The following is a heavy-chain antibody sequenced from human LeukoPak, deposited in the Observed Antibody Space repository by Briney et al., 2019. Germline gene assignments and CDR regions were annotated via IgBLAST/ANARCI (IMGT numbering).Heavy chain of an antibody. J-gene: IGHJ4*02. CDR2: INPNSGVT. Sequence: ASVKVSCKASGYTFIGYYIHWVRQAPAQGLEWMGWINPNSGVTNYAQKFQGRVSMTRDTSITTTYMELTRLQSDDTAVFFCARGHTIKAFDYWGQGTLVTVSS. V-gene: IGHV1-2*02. CDR1: GYTFIGYY. D-gene: IGHD2-2*01. CDR3: ARGHTIKAFDY.